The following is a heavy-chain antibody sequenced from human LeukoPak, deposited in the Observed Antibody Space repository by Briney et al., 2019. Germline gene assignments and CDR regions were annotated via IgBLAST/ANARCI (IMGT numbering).Heavy chain of an antibody. CDR1: GGSISSYY. Sequence: SEAPSLTCTVSGGSISSYYWSWIRQPPGKGLEWIGYIYYSGSTNYNPSLKSRVTISVDTSKNQFSLKLSSVTAADTAAYYCARQDMAVAGTGYFDYWGQGTPVTVSS. V-gene: IGHV4-59*08. J-gene: IGHJ4*02. CDR3: ARQDMAVAGTGYFDY. D-gene: IGHD6-19*01. CDR2: IYYSGST.